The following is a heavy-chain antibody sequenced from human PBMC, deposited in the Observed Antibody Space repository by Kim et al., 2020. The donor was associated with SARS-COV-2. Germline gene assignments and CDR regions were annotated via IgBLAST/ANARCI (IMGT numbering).Heavy chain of an antibody. CDR2: TYYRSKWYN. D-gene: IGHD2-15*01. Sequence: SQTLSLTCAISRDSVSSNSATWNWIRQSPSRGLEWLGRTYYRSKWYNDYAVSVKSRITINPDTSKNQFSLHLNSVTPEDTAVYYCARRVPVSGPSWFDPWSQGTLVTVSS. CDR3: ARRVPVSGPSWFDP. J-gene: IGHJ5*02. CDR1: RDSVSSNSAT. V-gene: IGHV6-1*01.